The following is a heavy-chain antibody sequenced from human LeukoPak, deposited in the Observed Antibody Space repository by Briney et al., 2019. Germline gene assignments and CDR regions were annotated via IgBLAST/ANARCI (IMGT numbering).Heavy chain of an antibody. V-gene: IGHV3-7*01. CDR3: ARDFQLLWFGEYYFDY. CDR1: GFTFSSYW. Sequence: PGGSLRLSCAASGFTFSSYWMSWVRQAPGKGLEWVANIKQDGSEKYYVDSVKGRFTISRDNAKNSLYLQMNSLGAEDTAVCYCARDFQLLWFGEYYFDYWGQGTLVTVSS. CDR2: IKQDGSEK. D-gene: IGHD3-10*01. J-gene: IGHJ4*02.